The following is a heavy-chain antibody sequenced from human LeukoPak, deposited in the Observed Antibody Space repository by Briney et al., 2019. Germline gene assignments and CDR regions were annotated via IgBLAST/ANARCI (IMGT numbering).Heavy chain of an antibody. D-gene: IGHD5-12*01. Sequence: SVKVSCKASGGTFSSYAISWVRQAPGQGLEWMGGIIPIFGTANYAQKFQGRVTITADESTSTAYMELSSLRSEDTAEYYCARSSGGYRGYDYVPGYYYYGMDVWGQGTTVTVSS. CDR1: GGTFSSYA. V-gene: IGHV1-69*13. CDR2: IIPIFGTA. J-gene: IGHJ6*02. CDR3: ARSSGGYRGYDYVPGYYYYGMDV.